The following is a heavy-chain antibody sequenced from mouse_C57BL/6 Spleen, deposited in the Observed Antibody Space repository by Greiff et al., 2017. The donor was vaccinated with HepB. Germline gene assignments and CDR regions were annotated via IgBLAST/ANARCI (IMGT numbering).Heavy chain of an antibody. Sequence: QVQLQQSGAELVKPGASVKMSCKASGYTFTSYWITWVKQRPGQGLEWIGDIYPGSGSTNYNEKFKSKATLTVDTSSSTAYMQLSSLTSEDSAVYYCARRGYDLAWFAYWGQGTLVTVSA. V-gene: IGHV1-55*01. CDR1: GYTFTSYW. D-gene: IGHD2-3*01. CDR2: IYPGSGST. CDR3: ARRGYDLAWFAY. J-gene: IGHJ3*01.